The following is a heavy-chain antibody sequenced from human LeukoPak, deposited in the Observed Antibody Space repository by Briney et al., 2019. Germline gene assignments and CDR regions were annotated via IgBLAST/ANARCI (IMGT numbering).Heavy chain of an antibody. D-gene: IGHD3-22*01. CDR2: FYTSGST. J-gene: IGHJ4*02. CDR1: GGSISSGSYS. Sequence: PSQTLSLTCTVSGGSISSGSYSWSWIRQPAGKGLEWIGRFYTSGSTNYNPSLKSRVTISVDTSKNQVSLKLRSVTAADTAVYYCARAIVVEDYYFDYWGQGTLVTVSS. V-gene: IGHV4-61*02. CDR3: ARAIVVEDYYFDY.